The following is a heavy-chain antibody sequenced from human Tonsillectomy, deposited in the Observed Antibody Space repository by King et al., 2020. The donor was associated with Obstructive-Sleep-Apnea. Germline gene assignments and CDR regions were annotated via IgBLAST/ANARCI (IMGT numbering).Heavy chain of an antibody. D-gene: IGHD3-10*01. CDR2: INIYGSST. CDR3: ARVGVYGSGSPLDC. V-gene: IGHV3-74*01. CDR1: GFTFSSYW. Sequence: VQLVDSGGGLVQPGGSLRLSCAASGFTFSSYWMHWVRQAPGKGLVWVSRINIYGSSTSYADSVKGRFTISRDKAKNTLYLQMNSLRAEDTAVYYCARVGVYGSGSPLDCWGQGTLVTVSS. J-gene: IGHJ4*02.